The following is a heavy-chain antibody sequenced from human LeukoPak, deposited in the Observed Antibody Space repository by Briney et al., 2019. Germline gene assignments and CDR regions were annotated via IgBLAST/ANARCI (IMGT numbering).Heavy chain of an antibody. CDR2: ISYDGSNK. Sequence: PGGSLRLSCAASGFTFSSYAMHWVRQAPGKGLEWVAVISYDGSNKYYADSVKGRFTISRDNSKNTLYLQMNSLRAEDTAVYYCARDFLNGYYRGWLDYWGQGTLVTVSS. V-gene: IGHV3-30-3*01. J-gene: IGHJ4*02. CDR1: GFTFSSYA. CDR3: ARDFLNGYYRGWLDY. D-gene: IGHD3-9*01.